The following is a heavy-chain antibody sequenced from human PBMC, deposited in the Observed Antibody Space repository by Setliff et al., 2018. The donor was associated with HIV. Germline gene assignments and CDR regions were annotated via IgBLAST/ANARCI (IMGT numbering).Heavy chain of an antibody. D-gene: IGHD2-21*02. V-gene: IGHV3-9*03. J-gene: IGHJ6*02. Sequence: QPGGSLRLSCAASGFTFDDYAMHWVRQAPGKGLEWVSGISWNSGSIGYADSVKGRFTISRDNAKNSLYLQMNSLRAEDMALYYCAKDRCRGDCYHYYGMDVWGQGTTVTVSS. CDR1: GFTFDDYA. CDR2: ISWNSGSI. CDR3: AKDRCRGDCYHYYGMDV.